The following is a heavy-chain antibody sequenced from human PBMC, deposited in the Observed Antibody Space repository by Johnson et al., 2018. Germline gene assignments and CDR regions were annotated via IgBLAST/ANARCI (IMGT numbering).Heavy chain of an antibody. V-gene: IGHV1-69*01. Sequence: QVQLQESGGGLVKPGGSLRLSCAASGFTFSSYSMNWVRQAPGQGLEWMGGIIPIVDIANYAQNFQGRVTITADESTSTAYLGLSSLRSEDTAVFYCAGGMYSSSWYYYYAMDVWGQGTTVTVSS. D-gene: IGHD6-13*01. J-gene: IGHJ6*02. CDR3: AGGMYSSSWYYYYAMDV. CDR1: GFTFSSYS. CDR2: IIPIVDIA.